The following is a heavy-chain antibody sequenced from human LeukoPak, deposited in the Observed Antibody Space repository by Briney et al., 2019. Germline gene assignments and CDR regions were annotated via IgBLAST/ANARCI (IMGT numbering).Heavy chain of an antibody. D-gene: IGHD3-22*01. J-gene: IGHJ4*02. Sequence: GGSLRLSYAASGFTFSSYGMHWVRQAPGKGLEWVAVIWYDGSNKYYADSVMGRFTISRDNSKNTLYLQMNSLRAEDTAVYYCAKAGPTYYYDSSGYYYGDYWGQGTLVTVSS. V-gene: IGHV3-33*06. CDR3: AKAGPTYYYDSSGYYYGDY. CDR1: GFTFSSYG. CDR2: IWYDGSNK.